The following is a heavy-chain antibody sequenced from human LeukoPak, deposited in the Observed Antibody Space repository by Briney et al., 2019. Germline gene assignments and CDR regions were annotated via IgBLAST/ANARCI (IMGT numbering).Heavy chain of an antibody. CDR1: GFTFDDYG. D-gene: IGHD2-2*01. CDR2: INWNGGST. Sequence: GGSLRLSCAASGFTFDDYGMSWVRQAPGKGLEWVSGINWNGGSTGYADSVKGRFTISRDNAKNSLYLQMNSLRAEDTALYYCARDYEKLIVVVPAASFDYWGQGTLVTVSS. CDR3: ARDYEKLIVVVPAASFDY. V-gene: IGHV3-20*04. J-gene: IGHJ4*02.